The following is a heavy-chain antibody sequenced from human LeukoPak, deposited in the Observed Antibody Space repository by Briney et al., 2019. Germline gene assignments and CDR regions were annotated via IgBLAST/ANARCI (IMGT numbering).Heavy chain of an antibody. V-gene: IGHV4-39*07. CDR1: GGSISSSSYY. J-gene: IGHJ6*03. CDR3: ARARRDIVVVPAAKRYYYYYYMDV. CDR2: IYYSGST. D-gene: IGHD2-2*01. Sequence: SETLSLTCTVSGGSISSSSYYWGWIRQPPGKGLEWIGSIYYSGSTYYNPSLKSRVTISVDTSKNQFSLKLSSVTAADTAVYYCARARRDIVVVPAAKRYYYYYYMDVWGKGTTVTISS.